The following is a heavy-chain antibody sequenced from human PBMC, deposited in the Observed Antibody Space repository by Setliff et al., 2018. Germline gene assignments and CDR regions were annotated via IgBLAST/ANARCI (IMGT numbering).Heavy chain of an antibody. Sequence: GGSLRLSCVASGFSVSNYGMNWVRQAPGKGLEWLSYISSSGGTIHYADSVKGRFTISKDTAENSVFLQMNSLRGEDTALYYCAGDHAYGSRFYYYYYNMDVWGQGTTVTVSS. J-gene: IGHJ6*02. CDR3: AGDHAYGSRFYYYYYNMDV. V-gene: IGHV3-48*01. CDR1: GFSVSNYG. D-gene: IGHD3-10*01. CDR2: ISSSGGTI.